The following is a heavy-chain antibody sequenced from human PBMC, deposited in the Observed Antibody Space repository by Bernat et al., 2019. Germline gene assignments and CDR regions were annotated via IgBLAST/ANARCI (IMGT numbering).Heavy chain of an antibody. CDR2: IYSGGST. V-gene: IGHV3-53*01. CDR1: GLTVSSNY. J-gene: IGHJ4*02. CDR3: AAGTYYYDSSGFSEPSLDY. D-gene: IGHD3-22*01. Sequence: EVQLVESGGGLIQPGGSLRLSCAASGLTVSSNYMSWVRQAPGKGLEWVSVIYSGGSTYYADSVKGRFTISRDNSQNTLYLQMNSLRAEDTAVYYCAAGTYYYDSSGFSEPSLDYWGQGTLVTVSS.